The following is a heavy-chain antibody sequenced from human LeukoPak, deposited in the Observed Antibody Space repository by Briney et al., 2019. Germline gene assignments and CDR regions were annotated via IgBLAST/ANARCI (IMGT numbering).Heavy chain of an antibody. CDR1: GFTFRTYS. V-gene: IGHV3-48*01. Sequence: HPGGSLRLSCAASGFTFRTYSMNWVRQAPGKGPEWVSYISGTGNTIYYADSVKGRFTISRDNAKNSLYLQMNSLRAEDTAVYYCARVTVGATAEYLDYWGQGTLVTVSS. D-gene: IGHD1-26*01. J-gene: IGHJ4*02. CDR3: ARVTVGATAEYLDY. CDR2: ISGTGNTI.